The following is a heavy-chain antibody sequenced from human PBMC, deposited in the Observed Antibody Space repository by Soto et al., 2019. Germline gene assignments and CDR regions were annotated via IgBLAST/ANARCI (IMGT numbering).Heavy chain of an antibody. CDR1: GYTFTSYG. V-gene: IGHV1-18*01. CDR3: VRYVIRDYDILTGPGGFDP. J-gene: IGHJ5*02. CDR2: ISAYNGNT. D-gene: IGHD3-9*01. Sequence: ASVKVSCKASGYTFTSYGISWVRQAPGQGLEWMGWISAYNGNTNYAQKLQGRVTMTTDTSTSTAYMELRSLRSDDTAVYYCVRYVIRDYDILTGPGGFDPWGQGTLVTVSS.